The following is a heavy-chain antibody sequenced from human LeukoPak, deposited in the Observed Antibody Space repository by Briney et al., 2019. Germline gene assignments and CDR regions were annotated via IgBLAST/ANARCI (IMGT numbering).Heavy chain of an antibody. CDR2: IYYSVSA. V-gene: IGHV4-34*01. D-gene: IGHD5-12*01. CDR3: ARQEGDIVATYYYMDV. CDR1: GGSFSGYY. Sequence: PSETLSLSCAVYGGSFSGYYWSWIPEPPGKGVEWMASIYYSVSAADNPSTQSRVTISVDTSKTQFSLKLSCVTAADTAVYYCARQEGDIVATYYYMDVWGKGTTVTVSS. J-gene: IGHJ6*03.